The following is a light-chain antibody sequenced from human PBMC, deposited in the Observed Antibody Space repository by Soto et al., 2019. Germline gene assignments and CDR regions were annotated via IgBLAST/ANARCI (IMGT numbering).Light chain of an antibody. CDR1: QDISDW. CDR3: LEASSFPFP. V-gene: IGKV1-12*01. Sequence: DIQMTQSPSSVSASVGDRLTITCRASQDISDWLAWYQQKPGKAPKLLIYAASTLQSGVPSRFSGTGSGTDFTLTISSLQPEDFATYYCLEASSFPFPFGPGTKVEIK. CDR2: AAS. J-gene: IGKJ3*01.